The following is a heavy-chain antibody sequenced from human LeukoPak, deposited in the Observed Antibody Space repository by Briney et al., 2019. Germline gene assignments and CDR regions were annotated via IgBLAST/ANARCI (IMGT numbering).Heavy chain of an antibody. CDR2: MNPNSGNT. J-gene: IGHJ6*03. Sequence: ASVKVSCKASGYTFTSYDINWVRQATGQGLERMGWMNPNSGNTGYAQKFQGRVTITRNTSISTAYMELSSLRSEDTAVYYCARGPMGVPAAIDYYYYMDVWGKGTTVTVSS. CDR1: GYTFTSYD. CDR3: ARGPMGVPAAIDYYYYMDV. D-gene: IGHD2-2*02. V-gene: IGHV1-8*03.